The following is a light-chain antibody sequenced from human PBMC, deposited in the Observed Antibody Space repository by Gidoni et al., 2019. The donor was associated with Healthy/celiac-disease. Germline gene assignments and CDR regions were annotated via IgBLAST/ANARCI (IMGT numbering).Light chain of an antibody. CDR2: GAS. CDR3: QQYGSSSGA. J-gene: IGKJ1*01. CDR1: QAVSNSY. Sequence: ESVLTQSQGTLSLSPGERATLSCRASQAVSNSYLAWYVHKPGQAPRLLIYGASNRATGTPVRFSGSGSGTDFTLTISRLEPADFATYYCQQYGSSSGAFGQGTKVEIK. V-gene: IGKV3-20*01.